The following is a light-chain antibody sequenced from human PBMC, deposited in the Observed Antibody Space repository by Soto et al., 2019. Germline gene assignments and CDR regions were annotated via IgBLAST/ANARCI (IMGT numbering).Light chain of an antibody. J-gene: IGLJ2*01. CDR3: SSYTSTSTRV. Sequence: QSALTQPASVSGSPGQSITISCTGTTNDIGAFNYVSWYQQHPGKAPKLILYEVTNRPSGVSNRFSGSKSGNTASLTISGLQAEDEADYDCSSYTSTSTRVFGGGTKVTVL. V-gene: IGLV2-14*01. CDR2: EVT. CDR1: TNDIGAFNY.